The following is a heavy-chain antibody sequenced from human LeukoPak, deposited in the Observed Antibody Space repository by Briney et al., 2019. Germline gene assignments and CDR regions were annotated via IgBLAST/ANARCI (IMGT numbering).Heavy chain of an antibody. CDR3: ATGRNSYGYRITTLDY. V-gene: IGHV1-2*02. CDR2: INPNSGGT. Sequence: ASVKVSCKASGYTFTGYYMHWVRQAPGQGLEWMGWINPNSGGTNYAQKFQGRVTMTRDTSISTAYMELSRLRSDDTAVYYCATGRNSYGYRITTLDYWGQGTLVTVSS. J-gene: IGHJ4*02. D-gene: IGHD5-18*01. CDR1: GYTFTGYY.